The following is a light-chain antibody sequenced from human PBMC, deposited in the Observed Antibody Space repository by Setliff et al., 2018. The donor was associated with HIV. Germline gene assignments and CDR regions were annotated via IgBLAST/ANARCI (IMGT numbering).Light chain of an antibody. CDR2: EVT. J-gene: IGLJ1*01. V-gene: IGLV2-23*02. Sequence: QSVLTQPASVSGSPGQSITISCTGSSSDVGSYNLVSWYQQHPGKAPKLMIYEVTERPSGVSNRFSGSKSATTASLTISGLQAEDEADYYCCSYAGSSTYVFGTGTKV. CDR3: CSYAGSSTYV. CDR1: SSDVGSYNL.